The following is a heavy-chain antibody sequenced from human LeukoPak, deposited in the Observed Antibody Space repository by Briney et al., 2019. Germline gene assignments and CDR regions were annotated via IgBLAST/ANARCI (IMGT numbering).Heavy chain of an antibody. CDR3: VREEPAGSNDY. CDR2: ISPNGGST. Sequence: GGSLRLSCAASGFTFSNFPMHWVRQAPGKGLEYVSAISPNGGSTYYANSVRGRFTISRDNSTNTFYLQMDSLRADDMAVYYCVREEPAGSNDYWGQGTLVTVSS. CDR1: GFTFSNFP. V-gene: IGHV3-64*01. J-gene: IGHJ4*02. D-gene: IGHD1-14*01.